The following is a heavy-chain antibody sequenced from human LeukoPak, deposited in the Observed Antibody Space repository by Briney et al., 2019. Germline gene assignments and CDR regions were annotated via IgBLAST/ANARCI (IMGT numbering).Heavy chain of an antibody. J-gene: IGHJ4*02. D-gene: IGHD3-10*01. Sequence: GGSLRLSCAASGFTFSSYGMHWVRQAPNKGLEWVSFMRSDGSTKYYADSVKGRFSISRDNSKNTLILQMDSLRADDTAIYYCAKILASGSGSYWGQGTLVLVSS. CDR2: MRSDGSTK. V-gene: IGHV3-30*02. CDR3: AKILASGSGSY. CDR1: GFTFSSYG.